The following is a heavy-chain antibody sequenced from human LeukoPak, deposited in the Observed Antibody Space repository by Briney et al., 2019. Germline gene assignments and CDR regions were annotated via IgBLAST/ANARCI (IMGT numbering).Heavy chain of an antibody. Sequence: GGSLRLSCAASGFTFRSYWMSWVRQAPGKGLEWVANIKEDGSEKYYVDSVKGRFTISRDNAKNSLYLQMNSLRAEDTAVYYCAREFSGSYYMDVWGKGTTVTVSS. D-gene: IGHD3-10*01. CDR2: IKEDGSEK. CDR3: AREFSGSYYMDV. V-gene: IGHV3-7*01. J-gene: IGHJ6*03. CDR1: GFTFRSYW.